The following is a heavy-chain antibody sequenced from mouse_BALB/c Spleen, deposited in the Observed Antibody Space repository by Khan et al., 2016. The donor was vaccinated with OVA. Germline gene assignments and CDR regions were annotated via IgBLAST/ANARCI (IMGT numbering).Heavy chain of an antibody. CDR2: ISYDGSN. Sequence: EVQLQQSGPGLVKPSQSLSLTCSVTGYSITSGYYWNWIRQFPGNKLEWMGYISYDGSNNYNPSLKNRISITRDTSKNQFFLKLNSVTTEDTATYYSARDYYGNYYFDYWGQGTTLTVSS. D-gene: IGHD2-1*01. CDR3: ARDYYGNYYFDY. J-gene: IGHJ2*01. CDR1: GYSITSGYY. V-gene: IGHV3-6*01.